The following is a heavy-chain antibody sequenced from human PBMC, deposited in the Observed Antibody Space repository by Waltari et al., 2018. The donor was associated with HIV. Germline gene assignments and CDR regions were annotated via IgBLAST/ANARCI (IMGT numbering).Heavy chain of an antibody. V-gene: IGHV1-46*01. Sequence: QVQLVQSGAEGKKPGASVKVSCKASGYTFTRYYMHWVRQAPGQGLEWMGVINPSGERTVYAQKFQGRVTMTRDASTSTVYMVLSTLRSEDTAVYYCARGFSGFDCWGQGTLITVSS. CDR2: INPSGERT. CDR1: GYTFTRYY. J-gene: IGHJ4*02. CDR3: ARGFSGFDC.